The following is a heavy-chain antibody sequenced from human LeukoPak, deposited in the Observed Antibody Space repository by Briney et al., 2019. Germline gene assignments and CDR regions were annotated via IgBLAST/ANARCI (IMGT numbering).Heavy chain of an antibody. Sequence: GGSLSLSCAASGFPFTSYWMVWVRQAPGKGLEWVANINDDGSEKNYLESLKGRFTISRDNANNSVSLHMTVLRAEDTAIYYCGRIFNIWGTFRNTWGQGTQVTVSS. D-gene: IGHD3-16*02. J-gene: IGHJ4*02. CDR1: GFPFTSYW. CDR2: INDDGSEK. V-gene: IGHV3-7*01. CDR3: GRIFNIWGTFRNT.